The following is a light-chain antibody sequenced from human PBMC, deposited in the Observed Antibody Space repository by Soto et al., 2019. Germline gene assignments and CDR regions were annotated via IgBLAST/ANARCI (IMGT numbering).Light chain of an antibody. CDR1: SSNIGSNF. CDR3: SVWEDNVDGWV. V-gene: IGLV1-47*01. J-gene: IGLJ3*02. CDR2: KDN. Sequence: QSVVTQPPSASGTPGQTVTISCSGSSSNIGSNFVYWYQQLPGTAPKLLIYKDNQRPSGVPDRFSGSKSGTSVSLAISGLRPEDEAEYYCSVWEDNVDGWVFGGGTKLTVL.